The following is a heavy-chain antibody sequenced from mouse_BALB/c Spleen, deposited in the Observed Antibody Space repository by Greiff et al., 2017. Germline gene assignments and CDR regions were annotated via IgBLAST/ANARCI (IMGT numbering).Heavy chain of an antibody. CDR2: IYPGNSDT. Sequence: VHVKQSGTVLARPGASVKMSCKASGYTFTSYWMHWVKQRPGQGLEWIGAIYPGNSDTSYNQKFKGKAKLTAVTSTSTAYMELSSLTNEDSAVYYCTRSGSDYRFAYWGQGTLVTVSA. V-gene: IGHV1-5*01. D-gene: IGHD2-4*01. J-gene: IGHJ3*01. CDR1: GYTFTSYW. CDR3: TRSGSDYRFAY.